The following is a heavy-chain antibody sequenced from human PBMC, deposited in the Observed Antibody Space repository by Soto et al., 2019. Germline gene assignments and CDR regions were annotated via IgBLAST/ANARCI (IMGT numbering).Heavy chain of an antibody. V-gene: IGHV4-39*01. J-gene: IGHJ5*02. CDR1: GGSISSSSYY. CDR2: IYYSGST. Sequence: PSETLSLTCTVSGGSISSSSYYWGWIRQPPGKGLEWIGSIYYSGSTYYNPSLKSRVTISVDTSKNQFSLKLSSVTAADTAVYYCARLGTAFSIITMVRGGDWFDPWAREPWSPSPQ. CDR3: ARLGTAFSIITMVRGGDWFDP. D-gene: IGHD3-10*01.